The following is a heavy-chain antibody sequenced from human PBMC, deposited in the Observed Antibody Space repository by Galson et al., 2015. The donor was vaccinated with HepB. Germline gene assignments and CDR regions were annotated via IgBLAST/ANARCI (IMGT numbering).Heavy chain of an antibody. CDR1: GFTFGSYG. J-gene: IGHJ3*02. CDR2: ISSRSSTI. Sequence: SLRLSCAASGFTFGSYGMNWVRQAPGKGLEWVSHISSRSSTISYAGSVKGRFIISRDNAKNSLYLQMNSLRAEDTAVYYCAGGPDHGDFVNGFDTWGQGTMVTVSS. CDR3: AGGPDHGDFVNGFDT. D-gene: IGHD4-17*01. V-gene: IGHV3-48*04.